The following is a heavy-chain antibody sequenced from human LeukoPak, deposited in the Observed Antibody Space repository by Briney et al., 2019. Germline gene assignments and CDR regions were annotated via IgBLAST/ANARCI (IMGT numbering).Heavy chain of an antibody. D-gene: IGHD2-2*01. Sequence: ASVKVSCKASGYTFTSYAMHWVRQVPGQRLEWMGWINAGNGNTKYSQKFQGRVTITRDTSASTAYMELSSLRSEDTAVYYCARDEYCSSTSCYGYFQYWGQGTLVTVSS. CDR2: INAGNGNT. V-gene: IGHV1-3*01. CDR1: GYTFTSYA. J-gene: IGHJ1*01. CDR3: ARDEYCSSTSCYGYFQY.